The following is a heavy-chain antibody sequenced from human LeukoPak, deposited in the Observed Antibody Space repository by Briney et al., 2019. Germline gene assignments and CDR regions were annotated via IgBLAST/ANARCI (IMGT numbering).Heavy chain of an antibody. V-gene: IGHV4-59*08. CDR1: GGSMSSYY. CDR2: IFYSGST. D-gene: IGHD6-13*01. CDR3: AQSLGSSNWIGNWFDP. J-gene: IGHJ5*02. Sequence: SETLSLTCTVSGGSMSSYYWSWIRQPPGKGLEWIGYIFYSGSTNYNPSLKSRVTLSVDTSKNQFSLKLGSVTAADTAVYYCAQSLGSSNWIGNWFDPWGQGTLVTVSS.